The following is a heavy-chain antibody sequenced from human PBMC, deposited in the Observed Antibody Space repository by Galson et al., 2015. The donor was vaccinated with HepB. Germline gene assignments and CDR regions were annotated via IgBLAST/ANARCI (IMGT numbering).Heavy chain of an antibody. CDR2: ISPDGAND. D-gene: IGHD1-26*01. V-gene: IGHV3-30*04. CDR3: ARDPWVTDYFDY. Sequence: SLRLSCAASGFTFGGYAMHWVRQVPGKGLEWVAVISPDGANDNYIDSVKGRFTVSRDNSRNTLYLQMNSLRVDDTAVYYCARDPWVTDYFDYWGQGTLVTVSS. CDR1: GFTFGGYA. J-gene: IGHJ4*02.